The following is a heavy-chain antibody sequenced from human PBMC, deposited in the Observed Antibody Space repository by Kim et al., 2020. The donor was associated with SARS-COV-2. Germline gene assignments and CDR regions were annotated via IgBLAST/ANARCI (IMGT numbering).Heavy chain of an antibody. D-gene: IGHD3-22*01. V-gene: IGHV1-69*13. Sequence: SVKVSCKASGGTFSSYAISWVRLAPGQGLEWMGGIIPIFGTANYAQKFQGRVTITADESTSTAYMELSSLRSEDTAVYYCARSSGRYYDSSGLARFWGQGTLVTVSS. CDR3: ARSSGRYYDSSGLARF. CDR2: IIPIFGTA. CDR1: GGTFSSYA. J-gene: IGHJ4*02.